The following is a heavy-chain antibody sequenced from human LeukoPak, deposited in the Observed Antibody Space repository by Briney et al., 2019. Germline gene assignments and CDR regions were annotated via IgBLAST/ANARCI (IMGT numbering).Heavy chain of an antibody. J-gene: IGHJ4*02. CDR2: INPDGSTT. CDR1: GFTFSSYW. V-gene: IGHV3-74*01. Sequence: PGGSLRLSCAASGFTFSSYWMSWVRQAPGEGPVWVSRINPDGSTTTYADSVKGRFTISRDNAKNTLYLQMNSLRAEDTAVYYCARGEGAFDYWGQGTLVTVSS. CDR3: ARGEGAFDY.